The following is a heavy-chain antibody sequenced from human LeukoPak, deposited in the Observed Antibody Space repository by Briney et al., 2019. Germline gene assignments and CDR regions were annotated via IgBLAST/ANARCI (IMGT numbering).Heavy chain of an antibody. V-gene: IGHV1-69*01. CDR1: GGTFSSYA. J-gene: IGHJ3*02. CDR2: IIPIFGTA. Sequence: SVKVSCKASGGTFSSYAISWVRQAPGQGLEWMGGIIPIFGTANYAQKFQGRVTITADESTSTAYMELSSLRSEDTAVYYCASDRVDWNYFPDAFDIWGQGTMVTVSS. CDR3: ASDRVDWNYFPDAFDI. D-gene: IGHD1-7*01.